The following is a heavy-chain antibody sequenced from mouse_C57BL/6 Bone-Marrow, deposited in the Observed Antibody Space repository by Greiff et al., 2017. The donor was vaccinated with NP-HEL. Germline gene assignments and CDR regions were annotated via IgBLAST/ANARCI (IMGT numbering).Heavy chain of an antibody. J-gene: IGHJ2*01. CDR2: INPNNGGT. Sequence: EVQLQQSGPELVKPGASVKISCKASGYTFTDYYMNWVKQSHGKSLEWIGDINPNNGGTSYNQKFKGKATLTVDKSSSTAYMELRSLTSEDSAVYYCAAYYGLYYFDYWGQGTTLTVSS. D-gene: IGHD1-1*01. CDR1: GYTFTDYY. CDR3: AAYYGLYYFDY. V-gene: IGHV1-26*01.